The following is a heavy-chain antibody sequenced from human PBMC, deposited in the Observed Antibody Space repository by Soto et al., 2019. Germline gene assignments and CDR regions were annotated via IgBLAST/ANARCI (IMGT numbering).Heavy chain of an antibody. V-gene: IGHV3-30-3*01. Sequence: PGGSLSLSCAASGFTFRKYAMSWVRQTPGKGLERVKFISYDGSNEYYADSVKGRFTISRDNSKSTLSLQTNSLRAEDTAVYYCARGGYCSGGSCFFWGKDYGMDVWGQGTTVTVSS. J-gene: IGHJ6*02. D-gene: IGHD2-15*01. CDR2: ISYDGSNE. CDR1: GFTFRKYA. CDR3: ARGGYCSGGSCFFWGKDYGMDV.